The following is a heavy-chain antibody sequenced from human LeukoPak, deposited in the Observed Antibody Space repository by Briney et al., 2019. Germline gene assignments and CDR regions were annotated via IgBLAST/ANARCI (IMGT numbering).Heavy chain of an antibody. Sequence: SEILSLTCSVYGESFSDYYWSWIRQPPGKGLEWIGQINHSGGTSFNSSLKSRVAISIDTSKNQVSLKLNSVTAADTAVYYCARHNGKVLYYWGQGTLVTVSS. J-gene: IGHJ4*02. D-gene: IGHD1-14*01. CDR1: GESFSDYY. CDR3: ARHNGKVLYY. CDR2: INHSGGT. V-gene: IGHV4-34*01.